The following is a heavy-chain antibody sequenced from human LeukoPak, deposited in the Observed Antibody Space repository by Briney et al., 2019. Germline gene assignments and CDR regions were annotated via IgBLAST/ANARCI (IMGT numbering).Heavy chain of an antibody. D-gene: IGHD5-12*01. CDR1: GFTFSRYW. Sequence: KSGGSLRLSCAASGFTFSRYWMSWVRQAPGKGLEWVSSISMTSSSVHYADSAKGRFTISRDNAKNSLYLQMNSLRAEDTAVYYCARGYSGYDGQLWLPGLFYFGYWGQGTLVTVSS. V-gene: IGHV3-21*01. J-gene: IGHJ4*02. CDR3: ARGYSGYDGQLWLPGLFYFGY. CDR2: ISMTSSSV.